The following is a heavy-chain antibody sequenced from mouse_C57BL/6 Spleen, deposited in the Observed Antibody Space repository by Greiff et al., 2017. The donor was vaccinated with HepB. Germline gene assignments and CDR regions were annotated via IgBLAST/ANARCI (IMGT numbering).Heavy chain of an antibody. D-gene: IGHD2-3*01. CDR3: ASYDGYYRGYFDY. J-gene: IGHJ2*01. Sequence: QVQLQQPGAELVKPGASVKLSCKASGYTFTSYWMQWVKQRPGQGLEWIGEIDPSDSYTNYNQKFKGKATLTVDTSSSTAYMQLSSLTSEDSAVYDCASYDGYYRGYFDYWGQGTTLTVSS. CDR1: GYTFTSYW. CDR2: IDPSDSYT. V-gene: IGHV1-50*01.